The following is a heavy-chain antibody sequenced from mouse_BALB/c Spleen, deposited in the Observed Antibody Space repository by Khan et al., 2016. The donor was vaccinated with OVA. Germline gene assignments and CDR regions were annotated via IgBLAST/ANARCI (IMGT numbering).Heavy chain of an antibody. CDR3: ARLEDI. Sequence: VQRVESGPGLVAPSQSLSITCTVSGFSLTSYGVHWVRQPPGKGLEWLGVIWAGGSTNYNSALMSSMSIRKDNSKSQVFLKMNSLQTDDTASYYCARLEDIWGQGTTLTFSS. V-gene: IGHV2-9*02. CDR2: IWAGGST. D-gene: IGHD1-3*01. J-gene: IGHJ2*01. CDR1: GFSLTSYG.